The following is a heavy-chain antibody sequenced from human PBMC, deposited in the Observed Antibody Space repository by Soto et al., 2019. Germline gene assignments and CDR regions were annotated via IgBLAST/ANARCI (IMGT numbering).Heavy chain of an antibody. D-gene: IGHD3-22*01. CDR1: GFTFSSYW. CDR2: INSDGSST. J-gene: IGHJ1*01. Sequence: EVQLVESGGGLVQPGGSLRLSCAASGFTFSSYWMHWVRQAPGKGLVWVSRINSDGSSTSYTDSVKGRFTISRDNAKNTLYLQMNSLRAEDTAVYYCARGGYSDSSAYSPRGFQHWGQGTLVTVSS. CDR3: ARGGYSDSSAYSPRGFQH. V-gene: IGHV3-74*01.